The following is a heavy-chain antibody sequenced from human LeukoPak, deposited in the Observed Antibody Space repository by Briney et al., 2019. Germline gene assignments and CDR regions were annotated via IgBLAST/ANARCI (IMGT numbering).Heavy chain of an antibody. Sequence: GASVKVSCKASGYTFTSYYIHWVRQAPGLGLEWMGWINPNSGGTNYAQKFQGRVTMTSDTSFATVYMELSGLRSDDTAVYYCARDFWSGYVRYYFDYWGQGTLVTVSS. CDR1: GYTFTSYY. D-gene: IGHD3-3*01. CDR2: INPNSGGT. J-gene: IGHJ4*02. V-gene: IGHV1-2*02. CDR3: ARDFWSGYVRYYFDY.